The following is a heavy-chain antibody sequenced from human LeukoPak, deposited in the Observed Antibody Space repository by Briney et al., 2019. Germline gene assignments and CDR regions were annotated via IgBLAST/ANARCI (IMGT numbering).Heavy chain of an antibody. J-gene: IGHJ1*01. CDR2: INPSGGST. Sequence: ASVKVSCKASGYTFTSYYMHWVRQAPGQGLEWMGIINPSGGSTSYAQKFQGRVTMTRDTSTSTVYMELSSLRSEDTAVYYCARGSGSGSYYNEEYFQHWGQGTLVTVSS. CDR1: GYTFTSYY. V-gene: IGHV1-46*01. D-gene: IGHD3-10*01. CDR3: ARGSGSGSYYNEEYFQH.